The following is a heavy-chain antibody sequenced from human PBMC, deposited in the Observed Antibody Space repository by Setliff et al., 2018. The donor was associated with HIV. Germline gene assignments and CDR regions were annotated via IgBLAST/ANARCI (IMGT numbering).Heavy chain of an antibody. CDR2: IDHFESEE. Sequence: GGSLRLSCAASGFSFSRYWMSWVRQAPGKGLEWVASIDHFESEENYVDSVKGRFTISRDNTKNSLHLQLDSLSAEDAAVYFCARGWFDSWGQGTLVTVSS. CDR3: ARGWFDS. CDR1: GFSFSRYW. V-gene: IGHV3-7*05. J-gene: IGHJ5*01.